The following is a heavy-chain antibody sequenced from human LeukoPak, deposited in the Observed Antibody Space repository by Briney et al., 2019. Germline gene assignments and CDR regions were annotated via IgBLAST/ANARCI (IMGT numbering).Heavy chain of an antibody. CDR2: ISGSGGST. Sequence: GGSLRLSCAASGFTFSSYAMSWVRQAPGKGLEWASAISGSGGSTYYADSVKGRFTISRDNSKNTLYLQMNSLRAEDTAVYYCANMKHFRIQLWPFDYWGQGTLVTVSS. CDR1: GFTFSSYA. CDR3: ANMKHFRIQLWPFDY. V-gene: IGHV3-23*01. D-gene: IGHD5-18*01. J-gene: IGHJ4*02.